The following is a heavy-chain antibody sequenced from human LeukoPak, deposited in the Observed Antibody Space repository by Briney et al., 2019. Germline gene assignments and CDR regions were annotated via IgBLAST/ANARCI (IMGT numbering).Heavy chain of an antibody. CDR2: IYSGGST. D-gene: IGHD1-26*01. J-gene: IGHJ6*03. CDR3: ASTESGSQGYYYYCMDV. V-gene: IGHV3-66*02. Sequence: GGSLRLSCAASGFTISSNYMSWVRQAPGKGLEWVSVIYSGGSTYYADSVKGRFTISRDNSKNTLYLQMNSLRAEDTAVYYCASTESGSQGYYYYCMDVWGKGTTVTVSS. CDR1: GFTISSNY.